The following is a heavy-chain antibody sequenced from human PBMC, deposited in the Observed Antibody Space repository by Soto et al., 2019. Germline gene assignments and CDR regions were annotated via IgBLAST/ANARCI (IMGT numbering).Heavy chain of an antibody. Sequence: QGQLVQSGAEVKKPGASVKVSCKASGYTFTDFGSSWVRQAPGQGLEWMGWISAYSRNTNYAQKVQGRVTMTTDTSTSTAYMELRSLSSDDTAVYYFARDSGILDNWAYSFDYWGQGTLVTVSS. CDR1: GYTFTDFG. CDR2: ISAYSRNT. CDR3: ARDSGILDNWAYSFDY. D-gene: IGHD1-20*01. J-gene: IGHJ4*02. V-gene: IGHV1-18*01.